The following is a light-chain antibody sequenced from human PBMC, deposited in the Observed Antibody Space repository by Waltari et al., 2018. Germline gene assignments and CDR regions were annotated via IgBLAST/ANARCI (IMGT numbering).Light chain of an antibody. Sequence: VMTQSPPSLSVSPGQPASISCKSSQSLLHSDGKSYLCWYVQKPGQPPQLLIYEASNRFSGVPERFSGSGSGTLFTLKISRVEAEDVGIYYCRQRIQTPVTFGGGTKVEIK. CDR1: QSLLHSDGKSY. J-gene: IGKJ4*01. CDR2: EAS. CDR3: RQRIQTPVT. V-gene: IGKV2D-29*01.